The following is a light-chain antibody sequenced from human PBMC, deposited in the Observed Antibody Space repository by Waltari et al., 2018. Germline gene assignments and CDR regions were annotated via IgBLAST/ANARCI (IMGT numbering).Light chain of an antibody. CDR1: QTICHY. CDR3: QQYYSNPWT. J-gene: IGKJ1*01. CDR2: ATS. Sequence: IQMTQTPSSLSAFVAEGVPITCRASQTICHYLNWFQQRPGKAPKLLIYATSDLQSGVPSRFSGSGSGTDFTLTISSLQPEDAAVYYCQQYYSNPWTFGQGTKVQI. V-gene: IGKV1-39*01.